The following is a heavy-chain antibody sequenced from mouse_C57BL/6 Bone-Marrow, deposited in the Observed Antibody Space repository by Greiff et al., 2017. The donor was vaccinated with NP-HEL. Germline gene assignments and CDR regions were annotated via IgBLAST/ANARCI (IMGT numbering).Heavy chain of an antibody. CDR1: GYTFTDYE. V-gene: IGHV1-15*01. Sequence: QVQLKQSGAELVRPGASVTLSCKASGYTFTDYEMHWVKQTPVHGLEWIGAIDPETGGTAYNQKFKGKAILTADKSSSTAYMELRSLTSEDSAVYYSTSSANWELFDYWGQGTTLTVSS. CDR2: IDPETGGT. CDR3: TSSANWELFDY. J-gene: IGHJ2*01. D-gene: IGHD4-1*02.